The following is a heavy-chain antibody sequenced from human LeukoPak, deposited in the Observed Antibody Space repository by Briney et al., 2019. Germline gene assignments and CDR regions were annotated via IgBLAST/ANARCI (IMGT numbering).Heavy chain of an antibody. CDR2: IYYSGST. D-gene: IGHD4-23*01. J-gene: IGHJ5*02. V-gene: IGHV4-59*08. Sequence: SETLSLTCTVSGGSISSYYWSWIRQPPGKGLEWIGYIYYSGSTNYNPSLKSRVTISVDTSTNQFSLKLSSVTAADTAVYYCARHSHGGNSNWFDPWGQGTLVTVSS. CDR3: ARHSHGGNSNWFDP. CDR1: GGSISSYY.